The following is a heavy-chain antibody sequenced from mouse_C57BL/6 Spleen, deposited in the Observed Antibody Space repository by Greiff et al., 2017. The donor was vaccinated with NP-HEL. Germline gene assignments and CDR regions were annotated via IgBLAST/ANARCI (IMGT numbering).Heavy chain of an antibody. J-gene: IGHJ1*03. CDR3: ARYDDGYFYWYFDV. CDR1: GYTFTSYW. Sequence: QVQLQQPGAELVKPGASVKLSCKASGYTFTSYWMQWVKQRPGQGLEWIGEIDPSDSYTNYNQKFKGKATLTVDTSSSTAYMQLSSLTSEDSAVYYCARYDDGYFYWYFDVWGTGTTVTVSS. CDR2: IDPSDSYT. V-gene: IGHV1-50*01. D-gene: IGHD2-3*01.